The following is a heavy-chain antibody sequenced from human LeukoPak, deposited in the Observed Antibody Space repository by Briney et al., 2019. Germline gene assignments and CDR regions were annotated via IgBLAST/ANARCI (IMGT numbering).Heavy chain of an antibody. J-gene: IGHJ4*02. Sequence: SQTLSLTCAISGDSVSSNSAACNWIRLSPSRGLEWLGRTYYRSKWSNDYAVSVKSRISINADTSKNQFSMHLNSVTPEDAAMYFCARGVSGSGFDYWGQGTLVTVSS. CDR1: GDSVSSNSAA. D-gene: IGHD3-10*01. V-gene: IGHV6-1*01. CDR2: TYYRSKWSN. CDR3: ARGVSGSGFDY.